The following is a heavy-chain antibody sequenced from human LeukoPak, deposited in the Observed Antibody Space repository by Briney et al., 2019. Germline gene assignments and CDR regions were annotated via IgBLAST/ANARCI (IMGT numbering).Heavy chain of an antibody. CDR3: ARGVHYYDSSAAGDY. CDR2: INPSGGST. CDR1: GYTFTSYY. V-gene: IGHV1-46*01. D-gene: IGHD3-22*01. J-gene: IGHJ4*02. Sequence: GDSVTVSCKAAGYTFTSYYMHWVRQAAGEGREWMGLINPSGGSTSYEQKFQRRVTMTRDTSTSTVYMELSSLRSEDTAVYYCARGVHYYDSSAAGDYWGQGTLVTVSS.